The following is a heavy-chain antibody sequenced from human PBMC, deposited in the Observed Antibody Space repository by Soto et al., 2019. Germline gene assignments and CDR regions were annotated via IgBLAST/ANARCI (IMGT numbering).Heavy chain of an antibody. CDR3: VIVPAAMPHDAFDI. D-gene: IGHD2-2*01. CDR1: GYTFTSYY. CDR2: INPSGGST. Sequence: ASVKVSCKASGYTFTSYYMHWVRQAPGQGLEWMGIINPSGGSTSYAQKFQGRVTMTRDTSTSTVYMDLSSLRSEDTAVYYCVIVPAAMPHDAFDIWGQGTMVTVSS. J-gene: IGHJ3*02. V-gene: IGHV1-46*01.